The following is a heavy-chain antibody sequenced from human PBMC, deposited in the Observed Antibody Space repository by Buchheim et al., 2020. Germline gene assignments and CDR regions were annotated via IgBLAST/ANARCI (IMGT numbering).Heavy chain of an antibody. D-gene: IGHD3-3*01. J-gene: IGHJ4*02. CDR3: ARVSNAYYDFWSGYYLDY. V-gene: IGHV4-59*01. Sequence: QVQLQESGPGLVKPSETLSLTCTVSGGSISSYYWSWIRQPPGKGLEWIGYIYYSGSTNYNPSLKSRVTISVATSKNQFSLKLSSVTAADTAVYYCARVSNAYYDFWSGYYLDYWGQGTL. CDR2: IYYSGST. CDR1: GGSISSYY.